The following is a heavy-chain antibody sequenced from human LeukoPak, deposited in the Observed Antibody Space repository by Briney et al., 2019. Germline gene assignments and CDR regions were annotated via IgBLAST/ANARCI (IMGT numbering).Heavy chain of an antibody. CDR2: ISSSGSHT. V-gene: IGHV3-11*06. CDR3: ARVGVITAAGTYDL. Sequence: GGSLRLSCAAPGFTFSDYEMTWIRQSPGKGLEWVSYISSSGSHTNYADSVKGRFTISRDNAKNSLYLQMSSLRADDTAVYYCARVGVITAAGTYDLWGQGTLVTVSS. D-gene: IGHD6-13*01. CDR1: GFTFSDYE. J-gene: IGHJ5*02.